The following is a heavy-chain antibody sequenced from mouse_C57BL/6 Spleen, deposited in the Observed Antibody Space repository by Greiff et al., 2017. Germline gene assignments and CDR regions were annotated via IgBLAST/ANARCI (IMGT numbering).Heavy chain of an antibody. Sequence: QVQLKESGAELVKPGASVKISCKASGYAFSSSWMNWVKQRPGKGLEWLGQIYPGAGDTNYNGKFKGKATLTADKSSSTAYMQLSSLTSEDSAVDFCAREEVYGSTPGYFDFWGTGTTVTVAS. CDR2: IYPGAGDT. V-gene: IGHV1-80*01. CDR3: AREEVYGSTPGYFDF. J-gene: IGHJ1*03. CDR1: GYAFSSSW. D-gene: IGHD1-1*01.